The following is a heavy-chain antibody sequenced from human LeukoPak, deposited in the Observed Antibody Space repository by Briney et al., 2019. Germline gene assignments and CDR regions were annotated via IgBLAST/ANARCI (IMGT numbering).Heavy chain of an antibody. CDR2: IYTVGST. Sequence: SETLSLTCTVSGGSIGSYYWNWIRQPAGKGLEWIGRIYTVGSTNYNPSLRSRVTISVDKSKNQFSLRLTSVTAADTAVYYCARKRDWSSPFDSWGQGALVTVSS. J-gene: IGHJ4*02. D-gene: IGHD2-2*01. CDR1: GGSIGSYY. V-gene: IGHV4-4*07. CDR3: ARKRDWSSPFDS.